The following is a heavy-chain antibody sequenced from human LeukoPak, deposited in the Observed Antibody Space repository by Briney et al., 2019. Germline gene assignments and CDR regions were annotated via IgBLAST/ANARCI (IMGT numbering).Heavy chain of an antibody. CDR1: GGSISSYY. V-gene: IGHV4-59*01. Sequence: SETLSLTCTVSGGSISSYYWSWIRQPPGKGLEWIGYIYYSGSTNYNPSLKSRVTISVDTSKNQFSLKLSSMTAADTAVYYCARDLYDYGGNWRVGFDYWGQGTLVTVSS. CDR3: ARDLYDYGGNWRVGFDY. D-gene: IGHD4-23*01. CDR2: IYYSGST. J-gene: IGHJ4*02.